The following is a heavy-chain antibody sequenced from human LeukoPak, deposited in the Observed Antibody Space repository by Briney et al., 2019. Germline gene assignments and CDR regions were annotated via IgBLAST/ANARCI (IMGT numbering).Heavy chain of an antibody. J-gene: IGHJ5*02. V-gene: IGHV1-2*02. CDR1: GYTFTGYY. Sequence: ASVKVSCKASGYTFTGYYMHWVRQAPGQGLEWMGWINPNSGGTNYAQKFQGRVTMTRDTSISTAYMELSRLRSDDTAVYYCARDKTMVRGVIITSWFDPWGQGTLVTVSS. CDR2: INPNSGGT. D-gene: IGHD3-10*01. CDR3: ARDKTMVRGVIITSWFDP.